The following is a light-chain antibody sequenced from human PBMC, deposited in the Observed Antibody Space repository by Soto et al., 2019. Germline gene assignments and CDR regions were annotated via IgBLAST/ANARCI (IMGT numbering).Light chain of an antibody. CDR3: QQRSKWPLT. J-gene: IGKJ4*01. V-gene: IGKV3-11*01. Sequence: EIVLTQSPVSLSLSPGERATLSCRASQSIDYYLVWYQQKPGQAPRLLIYDSSNRATGIPARFSGSGSGTDFTLTISSLEPEDFAVYYCQQRSKWPLTFGGGTMVEIK. CDR2: DSS. CDR1: QSIDYY.